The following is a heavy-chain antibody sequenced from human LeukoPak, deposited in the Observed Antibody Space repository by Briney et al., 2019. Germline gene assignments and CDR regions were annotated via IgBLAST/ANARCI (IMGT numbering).Heavy chain of an antibody. CDR3: ARGYCSSTNCYTATAWFDP. Sequence: GASVKVSCKASGYTFTSYGINWVRQAPGQGLEWMGWISAYNGNTNYAQKFQGRVTMTTDASTSTAYMEQRSLRSDDTAVYYCARGYCSSTNCYTATAWFDPWGQGTLVTVSS. J-gene: IGHJ5*02. CDR2: ISAYNGNT. D-gene: IGHD2-2*02. V-gene: IGHV1-18*01. CDR1: GYTFTSYG.